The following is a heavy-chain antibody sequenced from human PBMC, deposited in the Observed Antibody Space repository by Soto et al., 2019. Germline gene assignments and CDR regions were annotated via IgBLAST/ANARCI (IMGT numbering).Heavy chain of an antibody. D-gene: IGHD3-3*01. J-gene: IGHJ5*02. CDR1: VFPFSSYA. V-gene: IGHV3-23*01. CDR2: ISGSGGST. CDR3: AKLGYYDFWSGYSNNWFDP. Sequence: PGGSLRLSCSASVFPFSSYAMSWSRQAPGKGLEWVSAISGSGGSTYYADSVKGRFTISRDNSKNTLYLQMNSLRAEDTAVYYCAKLGYYDFWSGYSNNWFDPWGQGTLVTVSS.